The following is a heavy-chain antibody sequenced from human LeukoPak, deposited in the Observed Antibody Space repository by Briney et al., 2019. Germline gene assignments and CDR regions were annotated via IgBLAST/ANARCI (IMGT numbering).Heavy chain of an antibody. V-gene: IGHV3-33*01. CDR3: ARDLTHYFDY. CDR2: IWYDGSNK. Sequence: PGGSLRLSCAASGFTFSSCGIHWVRQAPGKGLEWVAVIWYDGSNKYYADSVKGRFTISRDNSKNTMYLQMNSLRVEDTAVYYCARDLTHYFDYWGQGTLVTVSS. J-gene: IGHJ4*02. CDR1: GFTFSSCG.